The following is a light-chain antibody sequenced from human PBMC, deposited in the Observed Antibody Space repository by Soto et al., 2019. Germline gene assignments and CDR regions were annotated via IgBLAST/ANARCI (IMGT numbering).Light chain of an antibody. V-gene: IGKV3-15*01. CDR3: QKYNDWPRT. CDR1: QLFSSN. J-gene: IGKJ5*01. Sequence: EIVMTQSPATLSVPPGESVTLSCRASQLFSSNLAWYQRRPGQAPRLLIYGSSTRATGVPPRFSGSASGTEFTLTISSLQSEDFGVYYCQKYNDWPRTFGQVTRLEIK. CDR2: GSS.